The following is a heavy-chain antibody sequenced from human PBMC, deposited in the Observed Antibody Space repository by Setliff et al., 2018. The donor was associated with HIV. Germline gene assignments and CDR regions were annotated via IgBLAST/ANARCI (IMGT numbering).Heavy chain of an antibody. CDR2: IYRSGST. V-gene: IGHV4-38-2*01. J-gene: IGHJ3*02. D-gene: IGHD2-15*01. CDR3: AREHCSGGSCNGFDI. CDR1: DYSITSGYY. Sequence: SETLSLTCGISDYSITSGYYWGWIRQPPGKGLEWIGSIYRSGSTYDNPSLKSRVTISFDTSKNQFSLILTSVTAADTAVYYCAREHCSGGSCNGFDIWGQGTMVTVSS.